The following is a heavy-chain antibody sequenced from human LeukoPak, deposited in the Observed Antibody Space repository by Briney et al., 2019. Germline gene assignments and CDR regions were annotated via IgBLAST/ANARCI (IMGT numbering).Heavy chain of an antibody. CDR2: INEDGSTT. D-gene: IGHD1-26*01. CDR1: GLTFSSNW. CDR3: VRDLGGRSGH. Sequence: GGSLRLSCAASGLTFSSNWMHWVRQAPGKGLVWVSRINEDGSTTNYADSVKGRSTIFRDNAKNTPYLQMNSLRAEDTAVYYCVRDLGGRSGHWGQGTLVTVSS. J-gene: IGHJ4*02. V-gene: IGHV3-74*01.